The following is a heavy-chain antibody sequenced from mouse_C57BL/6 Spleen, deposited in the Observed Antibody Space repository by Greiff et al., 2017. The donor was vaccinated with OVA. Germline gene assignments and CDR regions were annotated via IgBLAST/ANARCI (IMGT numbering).Heavy chain of an antibody. J-gene: IGHJ4*01. CDR3: ASGLRSYAMDY. CDR1: GYTFTSYW. D-gene: IGHD1-1*01. CDR2: INPSNGGT. Sequence: QVQLQQSGTDLVKPGASVKLSCKASGYTFTSYWMHWVKQRPGQGLEWIGNINPSNGGTNYNEKFKSKATLTVDKSSSTAYMQLSSLTSEDSAVYYCASGLRSYAMDYWGQGTSVTVSS. V-gene: IGHV1-53*01.